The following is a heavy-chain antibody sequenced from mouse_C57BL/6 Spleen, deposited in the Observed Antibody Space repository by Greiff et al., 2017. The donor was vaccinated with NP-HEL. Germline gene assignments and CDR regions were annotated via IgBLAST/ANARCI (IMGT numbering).Heavy chain of an antibody. D-gene: IGHD1-1*01. V-gene: IGHV5-12*01. J-gene: IGHJ1*03. CDR2: ISNGGGST. CDR3: ARLDGSRYFDV. Sequence: EVKLMESGGGLVQPGGSLKLSCAASGFTFSDYYMYWVRQTPEKRLEWVAYISNGGGSTYYPDTVKGRFTISRDNAKNTLYLQMSRLKSEDTAMYYCARLDGSRYFDVWGTGTTVTVSS. CDR1: GFTFSDYY.